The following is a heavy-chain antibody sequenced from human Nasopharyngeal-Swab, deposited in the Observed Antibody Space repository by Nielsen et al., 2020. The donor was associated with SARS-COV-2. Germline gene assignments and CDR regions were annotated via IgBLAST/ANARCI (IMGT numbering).Heavy chain of an antibody. Sequence: WIRQPPGKGLEWVSVIYSGGSTYHADSVKGRFTISRDNSKNTLYLRMNSLRAEDTAVYYCARLGSSSWYANWFDPWGQGTLVTVSS. CDR3: ARLGSSSWYANWFDP. D-gene: IGHD6-13*01. J-gene: IGHJ5*02. V-gene: IGHV3-53*01. CDR2: IYSGGST.